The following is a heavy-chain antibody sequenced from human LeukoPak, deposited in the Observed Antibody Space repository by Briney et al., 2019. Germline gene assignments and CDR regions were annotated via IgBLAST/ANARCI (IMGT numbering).Heavy chain of an antibody. V-gene: IGHV1-46*01. CDR1: GYTFTSYY. CDR2: INPSGGST. Sequence: ASVKVSCKASGYTFTSYYMHWVRQAPGQGLEWMGIINPSGGSTSYAQKFQGRVTMTRDTSTSTVYMELSSLRSEDTAVYYCAADLNSSGWYGNGMDVWGQGTTVTVSS. CDR3: AADLNSSGWYGNGMDV. J-gene: IGHJ6*02. D-gene: IGHD6-19*01.